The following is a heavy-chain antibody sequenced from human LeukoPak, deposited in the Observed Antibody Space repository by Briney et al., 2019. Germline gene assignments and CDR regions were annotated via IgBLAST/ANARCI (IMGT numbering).Heavy chain of an antibody. CDR2: IYTSGST. D-gene: IGHD3-10*01. V-gene: IGHV4-4*09. CDR3: ARHGSGSYSPLYYYYYYMDV. J-gene: IGHJ6*03. CDR1: GGSISSYY. Sequence: TPSETLSLTCTVSGGSISSYYWSWIRQPPGKGLEWIGYIYTSGSTNYNPSLKSRATISVDTSKNQFSLKLSSVTAADTAVYYCARHGSGSYSPLYYYYYYMDVWGKGTTVTVSS.